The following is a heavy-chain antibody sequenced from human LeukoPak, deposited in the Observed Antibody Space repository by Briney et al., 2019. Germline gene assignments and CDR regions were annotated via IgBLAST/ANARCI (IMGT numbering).Heavy chain of an antibody. V-gene: IGHV4-59*01. D-gene: IGHD1-26*01. CDR1: GGSITSYY. CDR3: ATNRPVGGTYWGSFDI. J-gene: IGHJ3*02. CDR2: FHYTGGT. Sequence: PSETLSLTCSVSGGSITSYYWSWIRQPPGKGLEWIGYFHYTGGTHYNPYLKSRVTISLDTSKNQFSLRLTSVTAADTAVYYCATNRPVGGTYWGSFDIWGQGTLVTVSS.